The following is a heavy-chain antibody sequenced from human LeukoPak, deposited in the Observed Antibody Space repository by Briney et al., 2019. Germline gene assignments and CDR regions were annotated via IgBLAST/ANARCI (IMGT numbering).Heavy chain of an antibody. V-gene: IGHV3-11*04. CDR1: GLSFSDYY. Sequence: GGSLRLSCAASGLSFSDYYMSWIRQAPGKGLEWVSYISSSGSTIYYADSVKDRLTISRDNAKNSLYLQMNSLRAEDTAVYYCATDITIAVAGTGGFDYWGQGTLVTVSS. D-gene: IGHD6-19*01. CDR2: ISSSGSTI. J-gene: IGHJ4*02. CDR3: ATDITIAVAGTGGFDY.